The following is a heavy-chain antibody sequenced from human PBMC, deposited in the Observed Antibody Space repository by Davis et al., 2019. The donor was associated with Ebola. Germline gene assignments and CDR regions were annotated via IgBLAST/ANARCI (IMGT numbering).Heavy chain of an antibody. Sequence: PSETLSLTCAVYGGSFSGYYWSWIRQPPGKGLEWIGEINHSGSTNYNPSLKSRVTISVDTSKNQFSLKLSSVTAADTAVYYCARGRQLRRLSWFDPWGQGTLVTVSS. J-gene: IGHJ5*02. CDR2: INHSGST. CDR1: GGSFSGYY. D-gene: IGHD1-26*01. CDR3: ARGRQLRRLSWFDP. V-gene: IGHV4-34*01.